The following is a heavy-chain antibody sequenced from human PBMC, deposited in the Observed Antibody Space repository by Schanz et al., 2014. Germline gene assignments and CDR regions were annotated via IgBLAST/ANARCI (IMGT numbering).Heavy chain of an antibody. CDR3: VRDKKGFVAVAGRAPFDY. J-gene: IGHJ4*02. D-gene: IGHD6-19*01. Sequence: VQLVESGGGVVQPGRSLRLSCAASGFSFSTYGMTWVRQAPGKGLEWVSSISSSSMYIYQADSMRGRFTISRDNAKNSLYLQVNSLSAEDTAVYYCVRDKKGFVAVAGRAPFDYWGQGTLVNDSS. CDR1: GFSFSTYG. V-gene: IGHV3-21*01. CDR2: ISSSSMYI.